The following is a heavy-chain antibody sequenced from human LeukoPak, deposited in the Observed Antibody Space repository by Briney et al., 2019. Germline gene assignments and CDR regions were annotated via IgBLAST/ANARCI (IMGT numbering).Heavy chain of an antibody. J-gene: IGHJ4*02. Sequence: GGSLRLSCAASGFTFSSYSMNWVHQAPGKGLEWVSYISSSSSTIYYADSVKGRFTISRDNAKNSLYLQMNSLRAEDTAVYYCARRYYDSSGAYFDYWGQGTLVTVSS. CDR3: ARRYYDSSGAYFDY. CDR1: GFTFSSYS. CDR2: ISSSSSTI. V-gene: IGHV3-48*04. D-gene: IGHD3-22*01.